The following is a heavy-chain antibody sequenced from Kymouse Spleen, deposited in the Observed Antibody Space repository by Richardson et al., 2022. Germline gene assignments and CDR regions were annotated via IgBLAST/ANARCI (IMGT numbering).Heavy chain of an antibody. CDR2: IKSKTDGGTT. J-gene: IGHJ5*02. Sequence: EVQLVESGGGLVKPGGSLRLSCAASGFTFSNAWMSWVRQAPGKGLEWVGRIKSKTDGGTTDYAAPVKGRFTISRDDSKNTLYLQMNSLKTEDTAVYYCTTDSYNWNSNWFDPWGQGTLVTVSS. D-gene: IGHD1-7*01. CDR1: GFTFSNAW. V-gene: IGHV3-15*01. CDR3: TTDSYNWNSNWFDP.